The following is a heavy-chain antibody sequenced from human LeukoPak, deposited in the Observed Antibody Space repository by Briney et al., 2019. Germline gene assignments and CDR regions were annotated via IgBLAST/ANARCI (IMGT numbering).Heavy chain of an antibody. J-gene: IGHJ4*02. CDR3: ARDILGRITIFGVVIGY. Sequence: PGGSLRLSCAASGFTFSSYSMNWVRQAPGKGLEWVSSISSSSSYIYYADSVKGRFTISRDNAKNSLYLQMNSLRAEDTAVYYCARDILGRITIFGVVIGYWGQGTLVTVSS. CDR1: GFTFSSYS. CDR2: ISSSSSYI. D-gene: IGHD3-3*01. V-gene: IGHV3-21*01.